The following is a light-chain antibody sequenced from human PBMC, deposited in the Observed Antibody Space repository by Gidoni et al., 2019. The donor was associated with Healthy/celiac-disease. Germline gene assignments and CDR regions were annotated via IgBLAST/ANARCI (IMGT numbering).Light chain of an antibody. CDR2: IAS. Sequence: DIKMTQSPSPLSASVGDRVTITCRASQSISSWLAWYQQKPGKAPKLLIYIASSLESGVPSRFSGSGSGTEFTLTISSLQPDDFATYYCQQYNSYSRTFGQGTKVEIK. J-gene: IGKJ1*01. V-gene: IGKV1-5*03. CDR1: QSISSW. CDR3: QQYNSYSRT.